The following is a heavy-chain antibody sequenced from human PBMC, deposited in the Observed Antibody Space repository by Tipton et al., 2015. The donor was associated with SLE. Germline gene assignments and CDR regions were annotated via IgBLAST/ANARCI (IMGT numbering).Heavy chain of an antibody. V-gene: IGHV4-59*01. CDR1: GGSISSYY. CDR3: ARVSQSEHIVVRFDY. D-gene: IGHD2-21*01. Sequence: GLVKPSETLSLTCTVSGGSISSYYWSWIRQPPGKGLEWIGYIYYSGSTNYNPSLKSRVTISVDTSKNQFSLKLSSVTAADTAVYYCARVSQSEHIVVRFDYWGQGTLVTVSS. CDR2: IYYSGST. J-gene: IGHJ4*02.